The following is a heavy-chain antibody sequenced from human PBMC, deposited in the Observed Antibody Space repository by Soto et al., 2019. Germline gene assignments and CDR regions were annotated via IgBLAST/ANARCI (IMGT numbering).Heavy chain of an antibody. Sequence: PGWSLRLSCRTSGGTFNSYTINLVRRAPGQGLEWVGGIMAIFDKRNYAQKFLGRVTITADESTRTAYLELSGLTIEDTAVYYCARERASGNHDFWGEGTQVTVSS. CDR1: GGTFNSYT. CDR3: ARERASGNHDF. V-gene: IGHV1-69*01. D-gene: IGHD1-1*01. CDR2: IMAIFDKR. J-gene: IGHJ4*02.